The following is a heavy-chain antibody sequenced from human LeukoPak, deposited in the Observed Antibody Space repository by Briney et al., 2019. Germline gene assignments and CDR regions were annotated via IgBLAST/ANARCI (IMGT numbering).Heavy chain of an antibody. J-gene: IGHJ5*02. CDR2: ISYDGNNK. CDR3: AGGGPRGSYYNWFDP. V-gene: IGHV3-30-3*01. D-gene: IGHD1-26*01. CDR1: GFTFSSYA. Sequence: PGGSLRLSCAASGFTFSSYAMHWVRQAPGKGLEWVAVISYDGNNKYYADSVKGRFTISRDNAKNSLYLQMNSLRDEDTAVYYCAGGGPRGSYYNWFDPWGQGTLVTVSS.